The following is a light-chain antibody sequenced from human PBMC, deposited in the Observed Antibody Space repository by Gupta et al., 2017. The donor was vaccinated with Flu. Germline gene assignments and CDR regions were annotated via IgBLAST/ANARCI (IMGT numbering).Light chain of an antibody. CDR3: QAWDSSTAV. Sequence: TCSGDKLGDKYACWYQQKPGQSPVLVIYQDSKRPSGIPERFSGSNSGNTATLTISGTQARDGADYYCQAWDSSTAVFGGGTKLTVL. J-gene: IGLJ3*02. CDR1: KLGDKY. CDR2: QDS. V-gene: IGLV3-1*01.